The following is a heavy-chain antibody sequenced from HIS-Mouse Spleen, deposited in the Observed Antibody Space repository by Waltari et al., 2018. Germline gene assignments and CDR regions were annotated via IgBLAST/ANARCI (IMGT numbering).Heavy chain of an antibody. CDR2: IDWDDDK. V-gene: IGHV2-70*15. CDR3: ARIAEGYSSGWYAFDY. Sequence: QVTLRESGPALVEPTQTLTLTCTFSGFSLSTSVMCVSWIRQPPGKALEWLARIDWDDDKYYSTSLKTRLTISKDTSKNQVVLTMTNMDPVDTATYYCARIAEGYSSGWYAFDYWGQGTLVTVSS. CDR1: GFSLSTSVMC. D-gene: IGHD6-19*01. J-gene: IGHJ4*02.